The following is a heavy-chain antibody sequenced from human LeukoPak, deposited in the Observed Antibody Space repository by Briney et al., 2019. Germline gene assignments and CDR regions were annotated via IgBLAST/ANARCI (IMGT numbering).Heavy chain of an antibody. CDR3: ARDQVGPYYYGMDV. J-gene: IGHJ6*02. CDR1: GGSISSGGYY. CDR2: IYYSGST. V-gene: IGHV4-31*03. D-gene: IGHD2-15*01. Sequence: SQTLSLTCTVSGGSISSGGYYWSWIRQHPGKGLEWVGYIYYSGSTYYNPSLKSRVTISVDTSKNQFSLKLSSVTAADTAVYYCARDQVGPYYYGMDVWGQGTTVTVSS.